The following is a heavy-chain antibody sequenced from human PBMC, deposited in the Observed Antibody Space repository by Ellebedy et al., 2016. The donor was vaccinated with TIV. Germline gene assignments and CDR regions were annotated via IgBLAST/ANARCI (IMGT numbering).Heavy chain of an antibody. J-gene: IGHJ6*02. CDR1: GGSISSSSYY. V-gene: IGHV4-39*01. CDR2: IYYSGST. Sequence: SETLSLTXTVSGGSISSSSYYWGWIRQPPGKGLEWIGSIYYSGSTYYNPSLKSRVTISVDTSKNQFSLKLSSVTAADTAVYYCASGGYEVLGYYYYGMDVWGQGTTVTVSS. D-gene: IGHD3-10*01. CDR3: ASGGYEVLGYYYYGMDV.